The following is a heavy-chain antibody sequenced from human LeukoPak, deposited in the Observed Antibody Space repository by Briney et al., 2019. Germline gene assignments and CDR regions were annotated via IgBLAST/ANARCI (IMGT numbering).Heavy chain of an antibody. J-gene: IGHJ4*02. CDR2: MNQDGSEI. CDR3: AKDGEQFDY. Sequence: GGSLRLSCAASGFTFANNWMSWVRQAPGKGLEWVANMNQDGSEIYYVDSVKGRFTISRDNAKNALYLQMNTLRADDTAVYYFAKDGEQFDYWGQGTLVTVSS. CDR1: GFTFANNW. D-gene: IGHD4-17*01. V-gene: IGHV3-7*04.